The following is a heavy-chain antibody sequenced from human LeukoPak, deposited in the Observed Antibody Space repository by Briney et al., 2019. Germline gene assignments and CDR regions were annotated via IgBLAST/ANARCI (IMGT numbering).Heavy chain of an antibody. CDR2: ISYDGSNK. J-gene: IGHJ4*02. CDR1: GFTFSSYG. D-gene: IGHD5-12*01. CDR3: AREAYSGYDLDY. V-gene: IGHV3-30*03. Sequence: GGSLRLSCAASGFTFSSYGMHWVRQAPGKGLEWVAVISYDGSNKYYADSVKGRFTISRDNSKNTLYLQMNSLRAEDTAVYYCAREAYSGYDLDYWGQGTLVTVSS.